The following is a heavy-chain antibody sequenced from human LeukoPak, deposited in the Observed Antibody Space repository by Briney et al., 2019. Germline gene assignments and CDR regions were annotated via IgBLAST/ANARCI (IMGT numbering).Heavy chain of an antibody. CDR3: AKGGSYFDILTGYYRHYYYIDV. CDR2: ISGSDGST. J-gene: IGHJ6*03. V-gene: IGHV3-23*01. Sequence: GGSLRLSCAASGFTFSRYAMCWVRQAPGKGLEWVSAISGSDGSTYYADSAKGRFTISRDSSKNTLYLQMNSLRAEDTAVYYCAKGGSYFDILTGYYRHYYYIDVWRRGTTVTVSS. CDR1: GFTFSRYA. D-gene: IGHD3-9*01.